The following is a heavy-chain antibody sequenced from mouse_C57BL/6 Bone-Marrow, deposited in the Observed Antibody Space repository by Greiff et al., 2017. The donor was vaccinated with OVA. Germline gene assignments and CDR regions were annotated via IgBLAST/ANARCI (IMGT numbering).Heavy chain of an antibody. J-gene: IGHJ3*01. V-gene: IGHV1-69*01. D-gene: IGHD2-4*01. CDR1: GYTFTSYW. CDR3: ARWDYDYDGFAY. Sequence: VQLQQPGAELVMPGASVKLSCKASGYTFTSYWMHWVKQRPGKGLEWIGEIDPSDSYTNYNQKFKGKSTLTVDKSSSTAYMQLSSLTSEDAAVYYCARWDYDYDGFAYWGQGTLVTVSA. CDR2: IDPSDSYT.